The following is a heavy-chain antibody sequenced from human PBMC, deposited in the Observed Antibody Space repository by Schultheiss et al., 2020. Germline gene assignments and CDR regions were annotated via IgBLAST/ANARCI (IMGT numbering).Heavy chain of an antibody. D-gene: IGHD4-17*01. V-gene: IGHV3-15*01. CDR2: IKSKSDGGTT. CDR1: GFTFSNAW. J-gene: IGHJ4*02. CDR3: ATGATVTTEMGFDY. Sequence: GGSLRLSCAASGFTFSNAWMSWVRQAPGKGLEWVGRIKSKSDGGTTDYAAPVKGRFTISRDDSKTTLYLQLNSLKTEDTALYYCATGATVTTEMGFDYWGQGTLV.